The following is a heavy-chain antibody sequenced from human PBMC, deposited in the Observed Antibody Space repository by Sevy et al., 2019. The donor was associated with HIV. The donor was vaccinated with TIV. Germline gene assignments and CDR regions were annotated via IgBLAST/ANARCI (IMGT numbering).Heavy chain of an antibody. Sequence: SETLSLTCTVSGGSISSYYWSWIRQPAGKGLEWIGRIYTGGSTNYNPSLKSRVTMSVDTSKNQFSLKLSSVTAADTAVYYCAGSYYNVNYYYYGMDVWGQGTTVTVSS. J-gene: IGHJ6*02. CDR1: GGSISSYY. CDR3: AGSYYNVNYYYYGMDV. V-gene: IGHV4-4*07. CDR2: IYTGGST. D-gene: IGHD3-10*01.